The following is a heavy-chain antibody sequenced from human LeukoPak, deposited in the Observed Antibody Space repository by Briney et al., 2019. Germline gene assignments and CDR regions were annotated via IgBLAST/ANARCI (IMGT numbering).Heavy chain of an antibody. V-gene: IGHV5-51*01. CDR1: GYSFTSYW. J-gene: IGHJ4*02. CDR2: IYPGDSDA. Sequence: GESLKISCKGSGYSFTSYWIAWVRQMPGKGLEWMGIIYPGDSDARYSPSFQGQVTISADKSISTAYLQWSSLKASDTAMYYCARRRDLYSGSYYPFDYWGQGTLVTVSS. D-gene: IGHD1-26*01. CDR3: ARRRDLYSGSYYPFDY.